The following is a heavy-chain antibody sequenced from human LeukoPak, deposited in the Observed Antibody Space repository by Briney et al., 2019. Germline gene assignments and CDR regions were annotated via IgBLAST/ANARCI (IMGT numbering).Heavy chain of an antibody. CDR3: ARGPRRITIFGVVIGGPNFDY. CDR1: GGTFSSYA. CDR2: IIPIFGTA. J-gene: IGHJ4*02. Sequence: SVKVSCKASGGTFSSYAISWVRQAPGQGLEWMGGIIPIFGTANYAQKFQGRVTITADESASTAYMELSSLRSEDTAVYYCARGPRRITIFGVVIGGPNFDYWGQGTLVTVSS. D-gene: IGHD3-3*01. V-gene: IGHV1-69*01.